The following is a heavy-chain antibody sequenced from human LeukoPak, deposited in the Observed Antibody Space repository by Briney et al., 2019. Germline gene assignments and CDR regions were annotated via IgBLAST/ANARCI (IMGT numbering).Heavy chain of an antibody. J-gene: IGHJ4*01. CDR3: AKAAVRWRLDF. CDR2: IIGSGTNT. D-gene: IGHD4-23*01. Sequence: GGSLRLSFAASGFNFSDYYRNWIRQAPGKGLEWVSAIIGSGTNTYYADSVKGRFTISRDNSNNTLYLQMNTLRAEDTAVYYCAKAAVRWRLDFWGHGTLVTVSS. V-gene: IGHV3-23*01. CDR1: GFNFSDYY.